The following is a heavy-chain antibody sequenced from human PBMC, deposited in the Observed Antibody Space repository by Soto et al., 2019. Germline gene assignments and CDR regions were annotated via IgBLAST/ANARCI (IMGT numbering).Heavy chain of an antibody. V-gene: IGHV5-51*01. D-gene: IGHD3-10*01. CDR2: IYPGDSDT. J-gene: IGHJ4*02. CDR1: VYSFTSYW. Sequence: GESRKISCKGSVYSFTSYWIGWVRQMPGKGLEWMGIIYPGDSDTRYSPSFQGQVTISADKSISTAYLQWSSLKASDTAMYYCARRGIWFGEYTFFDYWGQGTLVTVSS. CDR3: ARRGIWFGEYTFFDY.